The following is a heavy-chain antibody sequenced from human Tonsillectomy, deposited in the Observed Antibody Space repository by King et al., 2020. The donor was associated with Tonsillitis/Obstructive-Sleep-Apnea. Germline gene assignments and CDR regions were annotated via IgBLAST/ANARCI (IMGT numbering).Heavy chain of an antibody. CDR3: ARHGMHGDFVDY. Sequence: VQLVESGAEVKKPGESLRISCKGSGYRFTDNWIGWVRQMPGKGLEWMGIIYPADSDTRYGPSFQGQVTISADKSISTAYLQWSSLKASDTAMYYCARHGMHGDFVDYWGQGTLVTVSS. J-gene: IGHJ4*02. D-gene: IGHD4-17*01. V-gene: IGHV5-51*01. CDR1: GYRFTDNW. CDR2: IYPADSDT.